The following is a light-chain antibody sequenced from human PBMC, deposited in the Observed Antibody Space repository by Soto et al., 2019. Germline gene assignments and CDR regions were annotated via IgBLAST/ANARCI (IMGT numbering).Light chain of an antibody. CDR3: QQRSNWPST. J-gene: IGKJ4*01. Sequence: EIVLTQSPATLSLSPGNRATLSCRASQSVSGYLAWYQQKPGQAPRLLIYDASNRATGLPASFSGSGSGTEFTLTITSLEPEDFAVYYCQQRSNWPSTFGGGTKVEI. CDR2: DAS. CDR1: QSVSGY. V-gene: IGKV3-11*01.